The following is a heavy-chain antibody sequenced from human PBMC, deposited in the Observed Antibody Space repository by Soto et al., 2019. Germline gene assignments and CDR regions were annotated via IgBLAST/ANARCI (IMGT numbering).Heavy chain of an antibody. V-gene: IGHV3-74*03. CDR3: VRAPEQRPFDY. D-gene: IGHD6-25*01. CDR2: INSDGSSV. J-gene: IGHJ4*02. Sequence: EVQLVESGGGLVQPGGSLRLSCAASGFTLSDNWIHWVRRAPGKGLVWVSRINSDGSSVTYADSVNGRFTLSRDNAKNTWFLQMDSLRVEDTAMYYCVRAPEQRPFDYWGQGTLVTVSS. CDR1: GFTLSDNW.